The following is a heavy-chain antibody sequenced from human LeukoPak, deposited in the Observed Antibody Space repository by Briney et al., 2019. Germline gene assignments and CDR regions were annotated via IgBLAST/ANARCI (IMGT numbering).Heavy chain of an antibody. J-gene: IGHJ5*02. CDR2: IKQDGSEK. CDR3: ANYGSGLAGWFDP. V-gene: IGHV3-7*01. Sequence: PGGSLRLSCAASGFTFSSYRMSWVRQAPGKGLEWVANIKQDGSEKYYVDSVKGRFTISRDNAKNSLYLQMNSLRAEDTAVYYCANYGSGLAGWFDPWGQGTLVTVSS. CDR1: GFTFSSYR. D-gene: IGHD3-10*01.